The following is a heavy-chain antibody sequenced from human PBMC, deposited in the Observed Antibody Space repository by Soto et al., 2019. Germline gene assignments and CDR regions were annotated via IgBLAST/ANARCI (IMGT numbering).Heavy chain of an antibody. CDR3: ARGRLRFLEWLPYYYGMDV. D-gene: IGHD3-3*01. J-gene: IGHJ6*02. Sequence: SETLSLTCVVSGGSVTSYHWSWSRQFPGKGLEWIAYTAYTGNTNYNPSLKSRVTISVDTSKNQFSLKMSSLTAADTAVYYCARGRLRFLEWLPYYYGMDVWGQGTTVTVSS. CDR1: GGSVTSYH. CDR2: TAYTGNT. V-gene: IGHV4-59*02.